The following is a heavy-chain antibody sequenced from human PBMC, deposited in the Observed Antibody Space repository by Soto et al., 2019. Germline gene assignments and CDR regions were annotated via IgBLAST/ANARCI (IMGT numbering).Heavy chain of an antibody. CDR2: IYYSGST. CDR1: GGSISNHY. J-gene: IGHJ5*02. V-gene: IGHV4-59*08. CDR3: ARQVAVAGTWFDP. Sequence: LVLLPLTCSVAGGSISNHYWSWIRQPPGKGLEWIGYIYYSGSTNYNPSLKSRVTISVDTSKNQFSLKLSSVTAADTAVYYCARQVAVAGTWFDPWGQGTLVTVSS. D-gene: IGHD6-19*01.